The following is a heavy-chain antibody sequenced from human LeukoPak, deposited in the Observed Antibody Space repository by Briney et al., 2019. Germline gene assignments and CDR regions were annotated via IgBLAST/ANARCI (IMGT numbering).Heavy chain of an antibody. J-gene: IGHJ4*02. CDR3: AMDSSWLPLKFDY. CDR1: GFTFSSYG. D-gene: IGHD5-24*01. Sequence: GGSLRLSCAASGFTFSSYGMNWVRQPPGKGLEWVSYISSSSSNINYADSVKGRFTISRDNAKNSLYLQMNSLRAEDTAVYYCAMDSSWLPLKFDYWGQGTLVTVSS. V-gene: IGHV3-48*01. CDR2: ISSSSSNI.